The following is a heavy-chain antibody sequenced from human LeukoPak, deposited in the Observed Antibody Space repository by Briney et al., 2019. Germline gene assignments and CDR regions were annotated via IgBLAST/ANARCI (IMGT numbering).Heavy chain of an antibody. CDR1: GFTFSSYA. CDR2: ISGSGGST. D-gene: IGHD1-26*01. J-gene: IGHJ4*02. V-gene: IGHV3-23*01. Sequence: LGGSLRLSCAASGFTFSSYAMSWVRQAPGKGLEWVSAISGSGGSTYYADSVKGRFTISRDNSKNTLYLQMNSLRAEDTAVYYCAKDHSGSYYTDYFDYWGQGTLVTVSS. CDR3: AKDHSGSYYTDYFDY.